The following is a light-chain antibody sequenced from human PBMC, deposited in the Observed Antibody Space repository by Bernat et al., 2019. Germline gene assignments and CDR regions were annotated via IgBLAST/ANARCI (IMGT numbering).Light chain of an antibody. V-gene: IGKV3-15*01. CDR3: QQYNNWPPKYT. J-gene: IGKJ2*01. CDR2: GAS. CDR1: QRVGTN. Sequence: DILLTQSPATVSLSPGERATLSCRASQRVGTNLAWYQHKPGQPPRLLISGASTRATDIPARFSASGSGTEFTLTIDSLQSEDFAVYYCQQYNNWPPKYTFGQGTKLEIK.